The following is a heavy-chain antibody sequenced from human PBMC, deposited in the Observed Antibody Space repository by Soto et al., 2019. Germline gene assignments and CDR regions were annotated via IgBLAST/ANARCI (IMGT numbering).Heavy chain of an antibody. D-gene: IGHD6-6*01. Sequence: QLQLQESGPGLVKPSETLSLTCTVSGGSISSSSYYWGWIRQPPGKGLEWIGSIYYSGSTYYNPSLRRLVTISIDTSNSLFSLKLSSVTAADTAVNYCARGYLIAARLGNYGMDVWGQGTTVTVSS. CDR1: GGSISSSSYY. CDR2: IYYSGST. V-gene: IGHV4-39*01. CDR3: ARGYLIAARLGNYGMDV. J-gene: IGHJ6*02.